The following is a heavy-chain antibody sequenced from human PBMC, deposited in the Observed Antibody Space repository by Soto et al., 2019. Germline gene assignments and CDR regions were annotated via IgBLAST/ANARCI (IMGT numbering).Heavy chain of an antibody. CDR3: AKDSYGDYDVFDY. J-gene: IGHJ4*02. V-gene: IGHV3-23*01. CDR2: ISGSGGST. D-gene: IGHD4-17*01. Sequence: GGSLRLSCAASGFTFSSYAMSLVRQAPGKGLEWVSAISGSGGSTYYADSVKGRFTISRDNSKNTLYLQMNSLRAEDTAVYYCAKDSYGDYDVFDYWGQGTLVTVSS. CDR1: GFTFSSYA.